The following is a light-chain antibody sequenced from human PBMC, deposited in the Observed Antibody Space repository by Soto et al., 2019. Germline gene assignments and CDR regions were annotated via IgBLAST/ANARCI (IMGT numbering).Light chain of an antibody. CDR1: SSDVGHYNL. V-gene: IGLV2-23*02. CDR2: EVN. J-gene: IGLJ3*02. Sequence: QSVLTQPASVSGSPGQSITISCTGTSSDVGHYNLVSWYQQHPGKAPKLMIHEVNKRPSGVSNRFSGSKSGNTASLTICGLQAEDEADYYCCSYAGGPWVFGGGTKLTVL. CDR3: CSYAGGPWV.